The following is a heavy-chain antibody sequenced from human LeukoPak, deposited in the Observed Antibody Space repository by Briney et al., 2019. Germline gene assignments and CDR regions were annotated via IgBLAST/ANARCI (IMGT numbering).Heavy chain of an antibody. CDR1: GYTFTSYY. D-gene: IGHD2-2*01. J-gene: IGHJ6*02. V-gene: IGHV1-46*01. Sequence: ASVKVSCKASGYTFTSYYMHWVRRAPGQGLEWMGIINPSGGSTSYAQKFQGRVTMTRDTSTSTVYMELSSLRSEDTAVYYCARAGLVVPAATNYYYYGMDVWGQGTTVTVSS. CDR2: INPSGGST. CDR3: ARAGLVVPAATNYYYYGMDV.